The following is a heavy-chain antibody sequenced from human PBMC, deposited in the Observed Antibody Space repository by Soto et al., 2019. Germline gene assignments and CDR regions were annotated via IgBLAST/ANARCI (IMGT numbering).Heavy chain of an antibody. D-gene: IGHD3-10*01. V-gene: IGHV3-30-3*01. CDR1: GFTFSSYA. Sequence: QVQLVESGGGVVQPGRSLRLSCAASGFTFSSYAMHWVRQAPGKGLEWVAVISYDGSNKYYADSVKGRFTISRDNSKNSLYLQMSSLRAEDTAVYYCARGRGGFDPWGQGTLVTVSS. CDR2: ISYDGSNK. CDR3: ARGRGGFDP. J-gene: IGHJ5*02.